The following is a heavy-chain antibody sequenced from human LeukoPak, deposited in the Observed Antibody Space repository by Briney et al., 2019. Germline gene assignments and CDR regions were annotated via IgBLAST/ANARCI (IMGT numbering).Heavy chain of an antibody. CDR3: AKDLGNSFGYENVFDY. V-gene: IGHV3-23*01. CDR2: ISRSADNT. J-gene: IGHJ4*02. CDR1: GFSFSSYA. D-gene: IGHD5-18*01. Sequence: RAGGSLRLSCAASGFSFSSYAMNWVRQAPGKGLEWVSGISRSADNTCYTDSVKGRFTISRDNSKNTLYLQMSSLRAEDTAVYYCAKDLGNSFGYENVFDYWGQGTLVTVSS.